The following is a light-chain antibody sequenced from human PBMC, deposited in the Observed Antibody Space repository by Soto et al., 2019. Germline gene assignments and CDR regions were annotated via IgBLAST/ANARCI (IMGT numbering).Light chain of an antibody. CDR1: QSVRRSS. V-gene: IGKV3-20*01. J-gene: IGKJ1*01. Sequence: ETVLTQSPGTLSLSPGERATLSCRASQSVRRSSLAWYQQKPGQAPRLRLYGASSSATGIPDRFSGSRSGPDFTLTISRLEPEDFAVYYCQQYGASPPSWTVGQGTKVELK. CDR3: QQYGASPPSWT. CDR2: GAS.